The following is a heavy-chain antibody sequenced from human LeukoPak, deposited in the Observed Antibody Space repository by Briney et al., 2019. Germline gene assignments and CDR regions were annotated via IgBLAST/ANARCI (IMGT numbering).Heavy chain of an antibody. CDR1: GGSISSYC. V-gene: IGHV4-4*07. CDR2: IYTSGTT. D-gene: IGHD3-22*01. Sequence: SETLSLTCTVSGGSISSYCWSWIRQPAGKGLEWIGRIYTSGTTNYNPSLKGRVTMSVDTSKNQFSLKMRSVTAADTAVYYCARANYDGSDYWGQGTLVTVSS. CDR3: ARANYDGSDY. J-gene: IGHJ4*02.